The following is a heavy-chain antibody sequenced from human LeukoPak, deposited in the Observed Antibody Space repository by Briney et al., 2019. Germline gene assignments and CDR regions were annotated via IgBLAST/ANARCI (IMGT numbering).Heavy chain of an antibody. CDR3: AKWSMVRGVIISTYFDY. CDR2: ISGSGGST. CDR1: GFTFSSYG. V-gene: IGHV3-23*01. J-gene: IGHJ4*02. Sequence: GGSLRLSCAASGFTFSSYGMSWVRQAPGKGLGWVSAISGSGGSTYYADSVKGRFTISRDNSKNTLYLQMNSLRAEDTAVYYCAKWSMVRGVIISTYFDYWGQGTLVTVSS. D-gene: IGHD3-10*01.